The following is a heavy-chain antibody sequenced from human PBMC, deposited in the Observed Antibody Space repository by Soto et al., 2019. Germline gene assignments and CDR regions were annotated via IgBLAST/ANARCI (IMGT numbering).Heavy chain of an antibody. CDR1: GGTFSSYA. CDR3: ARVQYSSWSGFFYYYYYGMDV. CDR2: IIPIFGTA. V-gene: IGHV1-69*01. D-gene: IGHD6-6*01. J-gene: IGHJ6*02. Sequence: QVQLVQSGAEVKKPGSSVKVSCKASGGTFSSYAISWVRQAPGQGLEWMGGIIPIFGTANYAQKFQGRVTITADESTSTAYMELSSLRSEDTAVYYCARVQYSSWSGFFYYYYYGMDVWGQGTTVTVSS.